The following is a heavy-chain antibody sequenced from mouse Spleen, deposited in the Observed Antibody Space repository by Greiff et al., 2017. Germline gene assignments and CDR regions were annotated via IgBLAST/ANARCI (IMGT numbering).Heavy chain of an antibody. V-gene: IGHV1-82*01. Sequence: QVQLQQSGPELVKPGASVKISCKASGYAFSSSWMNWVKQRPGKGLEWIGRIYPGDGDTNYNGKFKGKATLTADKSSSTAYMQLSSLTSEDSAVYFCARFLPEEAYWGQGTLVTVSA. CDR3: ARFLPEEAY. CDR2: IYPGDGDT. CDR1: GYAFSSSW. J-gene: IGHJ3*01.